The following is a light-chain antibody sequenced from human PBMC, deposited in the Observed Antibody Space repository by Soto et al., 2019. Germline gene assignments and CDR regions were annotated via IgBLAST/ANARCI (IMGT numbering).Light chain of an antibody. CDR3: CSYAGSSTGV. Sequence: QSALTQPASVSKSPGQSITISCTGTSSDVGSYNLVSWYQQLPGKAPKLMIYEVTKRPSGVSNRFSGSKSGNTASLTISGLQAEDEADYYCCSYAGSSTGVFGGGTQLTVL. CDR2: EVT. J-gene: IGLJ3*02. CDR1: SSDVGSYNL. V-gene: IGLV2-23*02.